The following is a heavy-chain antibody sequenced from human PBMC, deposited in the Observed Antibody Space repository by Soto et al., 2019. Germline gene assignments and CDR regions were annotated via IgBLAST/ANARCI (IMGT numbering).Heavy chain of an antibody. D-gene: IGHD3-10*01. J-gene: IGHJ6*02. CDR2: ISYSGST. CDR3: APLRGNYYGLDV. CDR1: GGSISSYY. V-gene: IGHV4-59*08. Sequence: SETLSLTCTVSGGSISSYYWGWIRQPPGKGLEWIAYISYSGSTNYSPSLKSRVTISADTSKNQFSLRLSSVTAADTAVYYCAPLRGNYYGLDVWGQGTTVT.